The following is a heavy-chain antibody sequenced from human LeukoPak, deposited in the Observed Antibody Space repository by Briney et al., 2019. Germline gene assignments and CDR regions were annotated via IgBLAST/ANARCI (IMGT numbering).Heavy chain of an antibody. CDR3: VKDSSSGSYFDY. D-gene: IGHD3-10*01. Sequence: PGGSLRLSCSASGFXFSRYAMHWVRQAPGKGLEYVSDISSNGGSTYYADSVKGRFTISRDNSRNTLHLQMSSLRVEDTAVYYCVKDSSSGSYFDYWGQGTLVTVSS. V-gene: IGHV3-64D*06. J-gene: IGHJ4*02. CDR1: GFXFSRYA. CDR2: ISSNGGST.